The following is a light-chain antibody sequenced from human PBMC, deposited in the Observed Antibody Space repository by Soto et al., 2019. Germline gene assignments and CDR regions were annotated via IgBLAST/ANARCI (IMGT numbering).Light chain of an antibody. J-gene: IGLJ1*01. CDR3: CSYAGSSTYV. CDR1: SSDVGGYNY. CDR2: EGS. V-gene: IGLV2-23*01. Sequence: QSALTQPASVSGSPGQSITISCTGTSSDVGGYNYVSWYQQHPGKAPKLMIYEGSKRPSGVSNRFSGSKSGNTASLTISILQAGDEADYYCCSYAGSSTYVFGTGTKSPS.